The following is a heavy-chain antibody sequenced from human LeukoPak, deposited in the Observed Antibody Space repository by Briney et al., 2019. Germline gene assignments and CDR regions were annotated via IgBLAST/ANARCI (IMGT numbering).Heavy chain of an antibody. D-gene: IGHD3-16*01. Sequence: SETLSLTCSVSGGSISTSYGNWIRQPPGKGLEWIGYISYTGNTNYNPSLKGRVTISVDTSRSQLSLNLSSVTAADTAVYYCARRTLCCGERFDPWGQGTLVTVSS. CDR2: ISYTGNT. CDR1: GGSISTSY. CDR3: ARRTLCCGERFDP. V-gene: IGHV4-59*08. J-gene: IGHJ5*02.